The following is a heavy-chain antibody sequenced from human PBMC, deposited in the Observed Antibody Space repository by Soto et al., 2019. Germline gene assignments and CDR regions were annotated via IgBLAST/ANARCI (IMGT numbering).Heavy chain of an antibody. CDR3: ARDNGIAGSFDP. CDR1: GFTFRSYS. V-gene: IGHV3-48*02. CDR2: ISISSRTI. Sequence: EMQLVESGGGLVQPGGSLRLSCAASGFTFRSYSMNWVRQPPGKGLEWVSYISISSRTIYYAGSVKGRFTISRDDAKNSLYLQMNSLRDEDTSVYYCARDNGIAGSFDPWGQGTLVTVSS. D-gene: IGHD6-13*01. J-gene: IGHJ5*02.